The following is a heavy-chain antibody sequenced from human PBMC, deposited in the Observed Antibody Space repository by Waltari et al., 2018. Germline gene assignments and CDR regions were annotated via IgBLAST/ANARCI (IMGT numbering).Heavy chain of an antibody. CDR2: IYYSGRT. V-gene: IGHV4-30-4*08. D-gene: IGHD4-17*01. CDR1: GGSISSGDYY. CDR3: AREGGDGDYNWFDP. J-gene: IGHJ5*02. Sequence: QVQLQESGPGLVKPSQTLSLTCTVSGGSISSGDYYWSWIRQPPGKGLEWIGYIYYSGRTYYNPSLKSRVTISLDTSKNQCSLKLSSVTAADTAVYYCAREGGDGDYNWFDPWGQGTLVTVSS.